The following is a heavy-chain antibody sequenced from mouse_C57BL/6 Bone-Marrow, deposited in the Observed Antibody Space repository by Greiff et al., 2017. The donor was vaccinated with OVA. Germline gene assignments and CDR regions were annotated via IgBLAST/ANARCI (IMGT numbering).Heavy chain of an antibody. CDR1: GYTFTSYW. CDR2: IHPNSGST. V-gene: IGHV1-64*01. CDR3: ARRRKLGDFDY. Sequence: QVQLQQPGAELVKPGASVKLSCTASGYTFTSYWMHWVKQRPGQGLEWIGMIHPNSGSTNYNEKFKSKATLTVDKSSSTAYMQLSSLTSEDSAVYYCARRRKLGDFDYWGQGTTLTVSS. J-gene: IGHJ2*01. D-gene: IGHD4-1*01.